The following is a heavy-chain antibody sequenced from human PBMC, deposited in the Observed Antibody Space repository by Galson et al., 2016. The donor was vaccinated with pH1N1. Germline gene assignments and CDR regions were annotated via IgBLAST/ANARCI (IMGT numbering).Heavy chain of an antibody. CDR2: ISAYDGNT. CDR1: GYTFTSYG. J-gene: IGHJ6*01. CDR3: AREDLVVGEGWDSGVDL. V-gene: IGHV1-18*04. Sequence: SVKVSCKASGYTFTSYGVSWVRQAPGQGLEWMGWISAYDGNTNYAQKLQGRVTMTTDTSTTTAYMELRSLRSDDTAVYYCAREDLVVGEGWDSGVDLWGQGTTVTVSS. D-gene: IGHD2-15*01.